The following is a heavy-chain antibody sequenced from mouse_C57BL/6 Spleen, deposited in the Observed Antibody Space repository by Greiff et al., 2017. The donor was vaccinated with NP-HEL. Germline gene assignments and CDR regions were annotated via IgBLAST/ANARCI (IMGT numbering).Heavy chain of an antibody. Sequence: VQLQESGPELVKPGASVKLSCKASGYTFTSYDINWVKQRPGQGLEWIGWIYPRDGSTKYNEKFKGKATLTVDTSSSTAYMELHSLTSEDSAFYFCGRQGLYGYDEGFAYWGQGTLVTVSA. J-gene: IGHJ3*01. CDR2: IYPRDGST. CDR1: GYTFTSYD. D-gene: IGHD2-2*01. V-gene: IGHV1-85*01. CDR3: GRQGLYGYDEGFAY.